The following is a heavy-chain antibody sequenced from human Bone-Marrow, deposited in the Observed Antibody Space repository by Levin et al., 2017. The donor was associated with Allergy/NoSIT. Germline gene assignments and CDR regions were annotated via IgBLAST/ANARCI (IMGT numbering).Heavy chain of an antibody. Sequence: LSLTCAASVFTFSSYAMSWVRQAPGKGLEWVSAISGSGGSTYYADSVKGRFTISRDNSKNTLYLQMNSLRAEDTAVYYCAKDRMDIVAMGLNAFDIWGQGTMVTVSS. J-gene: IGHJ3*02. V-gene: IGHV3-23*01. D-gene: IGHD5-12*01. CDR1: VFTFSSYA. CDR3: AKDRMDIVAMGLNAFDI. CDR2: ISGSGGST.